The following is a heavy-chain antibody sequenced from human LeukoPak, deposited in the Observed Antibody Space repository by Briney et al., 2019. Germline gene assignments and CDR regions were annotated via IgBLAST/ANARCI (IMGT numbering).Heavy chain of an antibody. V-gene: IGHV4-59*07. CDR1: GGSISSYY. CDR3: ARGGWYPESFQH. D-gene: IGHD6-19*01. Sequence: SDTLSLTCTVSGGSISSYYWNWIQQPPGKGLEWIGYIYYSGSTNYNPSLKSRVTISVDTSKNQFSLKLSSVTAADTAVYYCARGGWYPESFQHWGQGALVTVSS. J-gene: IGHJ1*01. CDR2: IYYSGST.